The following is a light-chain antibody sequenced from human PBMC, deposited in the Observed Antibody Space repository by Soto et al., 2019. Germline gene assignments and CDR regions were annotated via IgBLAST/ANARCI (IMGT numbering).Light chain of an antibody. CDR1: QGIRNG. CDR2: AAS. Sequence: IQMTQSPSSLSASVGDRVTITCRASQGIRNGLGWYQQKPGKAPKLLIYAASSLESGVPSRFSGSGSGTDFTLTISSLQPEDFATYYCLQYYNYPPTFGGGNKVEIK. J-gene: IGKJ4*02. CDR3: LQYYNYPPT. V-gene: IGKV1-6*01.